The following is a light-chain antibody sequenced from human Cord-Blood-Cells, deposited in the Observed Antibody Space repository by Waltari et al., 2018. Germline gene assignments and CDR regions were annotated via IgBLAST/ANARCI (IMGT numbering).Light chain of an antibody. CDR3: SSYTSSSTLV. Sequence: QSALPQPAPLSGSPGQSITISCTGTSSDVGGYNDISWYQQHPRKAPNLMISDVNNRPSGVSNRLFGAKSGNTASLTISGLQAEDEADYYCSSYTSSSTLVFGGGTKLTVL. J-gene: IGLJ2*01. V-gene: IGLV2-14*01. CDR2: DVN. CDR1: SSDVGGYND.